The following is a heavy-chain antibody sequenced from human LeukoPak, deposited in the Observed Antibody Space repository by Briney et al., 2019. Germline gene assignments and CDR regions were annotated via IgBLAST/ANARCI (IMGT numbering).Heavy chain of an antibody. D-gene: IGHD3-9*01. Sequence: GGSLRLSCAASGFTFSSYAMHWVRQAPGKGLEGVAFIRYDGSNKYYADSVKGRFTISRDNSKNTLYLQMNSLRAEDTAEYYCAKGRYYDILTGYCDYWGQGTLVTVSS. J-gene: IGHJ4*02. CDR1: GFTFSSYA. CDR2: IRYDGSNK. V-gene: IGHV3-30*02. CDR3: AKGRYYDILTGYCDY.